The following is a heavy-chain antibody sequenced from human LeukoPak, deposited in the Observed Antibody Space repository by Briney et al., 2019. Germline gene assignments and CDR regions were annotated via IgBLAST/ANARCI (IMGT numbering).Heavy chain of an antibody. Sequence: GGSLRLSCAASGFTFSSYSMNWVRQAPGKGLEWVSSISSSSSYIYYADSVKGRFTISRDNAKNSLYLQMNSLSAEDTAVYYCAGDKGSYYYDSSGYYYWYFDLWGRGILVTVSS. D-gene: IGHD3-22*01. J-gene: IGHJ2*01. CDR2: ISSSSSYI. CDR3: AGDKGSYYYDSSGYYYWYFDL. CDR1: GFTFSSYS. V-gene: IGHV3-21*01.